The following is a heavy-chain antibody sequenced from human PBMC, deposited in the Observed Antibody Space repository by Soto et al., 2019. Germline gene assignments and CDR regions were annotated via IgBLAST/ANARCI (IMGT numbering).Heavy chain of an antibody. J-gene: IGHJ6*02. CDR3: ARCLVGEDSSGWYREYYGMDV. CDR1: RYSFTSYW. V-gene: IGHV5-10-1*01. Sequence: GESLKISCKGSRYSFTSYWISWVRQIPGKGLEWMGNIDPTDSYTNYSPSFQGHVTISADKSISTAYLQWSSLKASDTAMYYCARCLVGEDSSGWYREYYGMDVWGQGTTVTVSS. D-gene: IGHD6-19*01. CDR2: IDPTDSYT.